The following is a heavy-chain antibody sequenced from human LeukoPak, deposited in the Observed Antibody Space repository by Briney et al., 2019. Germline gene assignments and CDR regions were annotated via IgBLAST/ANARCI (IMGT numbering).Heavy chain of an antibody. CDR1: EFTFSSYD. Sequence: GGSLRLSCAASEFTFSSYDVNWVRQAPGKGLEWVSSISSSGNYIYYADSVKGRFTISRDNSKNTLYLQMNSLRAEDTATYYCARGEFGDYYYFYMDVWGKGTTVTVSS. CDR2: ISSSGNYI. J-gene: IGHJ6*03. V-gene: IGHV3-21*01. D-gene: IGHD2/OR15-2a*01. CDR3: ARGEFGDYYYFYMDV.